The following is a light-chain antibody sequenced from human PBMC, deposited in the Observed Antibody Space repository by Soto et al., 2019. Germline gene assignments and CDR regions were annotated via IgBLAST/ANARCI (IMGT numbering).Light chain of an antibody. CDR1: QSINSY. CDR2: AAS. Sequence: DIQMTQSPSSQSASVGDRVTITCRASQSINSYLNWYQQKPVKAPKLLIYAASSFQIGVPSRSSGSGSETDFTLTITSLQPDDFATYYGQQSFSSPQTFGQGTRVDI. CDR3: QQSFSSPQT. J-gene: IGKJ1*01. V-gene: IGKV1-39*01.